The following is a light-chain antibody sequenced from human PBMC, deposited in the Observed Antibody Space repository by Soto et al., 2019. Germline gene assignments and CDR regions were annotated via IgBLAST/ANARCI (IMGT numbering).Light chain of an antibody. CDR1: QSVSSN. J-gene: IGKJ2*01. CDR2: GAS. V-gene: IGKV3-15*01. CDR3: QQYNDWRT. Sequence: EIVMTQSPVTLSVSPGERATLSCRASQSVSSNLAWYQQKPGQAPRLLIYGASTRATGIPARFSGSGSGTEFTLPISSLQSEDFEVYYCQQYNDWRTFGQGTKLEIK.